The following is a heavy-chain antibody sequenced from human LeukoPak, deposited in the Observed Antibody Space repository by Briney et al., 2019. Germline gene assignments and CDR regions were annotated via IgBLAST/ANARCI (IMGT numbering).Heavy chain of an antibody. D-gene: IGHD6-19*01. Sequence: PSETLSLTCTVSGGSISSGGYYWSWIRQHPGKGLEWIGYIYYSGSTYYNPSLKSRVTISVDTSKNQFSLKLSSVTAADTAVYYCARPNSVSGGYYFDYWGQGTLVTVSS. CDR2: IYYSGST. CDR3: ARPNSVSGGYYFDY. V-gene: IGHV4-31*03. J-gene: IGHJ4*02. CDR1: GGSISSGGYY.